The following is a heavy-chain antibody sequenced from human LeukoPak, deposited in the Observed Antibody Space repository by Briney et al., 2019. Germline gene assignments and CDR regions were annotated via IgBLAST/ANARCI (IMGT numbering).Heavy chain of an antibody. CDR1: GYTFTSYG. CDR3: ASDCSSTSCSSFYY. V-gene: IGHV1-69*13. CDR2: IIPIFGTA. Sequence: SVKVSCKASGYTFTSYGISWVRQAPGQGLEWMGGIIPIFGTANYAQKFQGRVTITADESTSTAYMELSSLRSEDTAVYYCASDCSSTSCSSFYYWGQGTLVTVSS. D-gene: IGHD2-2*01. J-gene: IGHJ4*02.